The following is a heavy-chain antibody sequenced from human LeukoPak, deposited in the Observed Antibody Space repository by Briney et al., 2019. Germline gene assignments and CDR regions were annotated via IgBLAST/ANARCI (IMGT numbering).Heavy chain of an antibody. CDR3: AKGGNWNPSQY. V-gene: IGHV3-23*01. D-gene: IGHD1-1*01. J-gene: IGHJ4*02. CDR2: ISDAGGST. Sequence: PGGSLRLSCEASGFTFDDYAMHWVRQAPGKGLEWVSSISDAGGSTYYADSVKGRFTISRDNSKNTLYLQMHSLRAEDTAIYYCAKGGNWNPSQYWGQGTLVTVSS. CDR1: GFTFDDYA.